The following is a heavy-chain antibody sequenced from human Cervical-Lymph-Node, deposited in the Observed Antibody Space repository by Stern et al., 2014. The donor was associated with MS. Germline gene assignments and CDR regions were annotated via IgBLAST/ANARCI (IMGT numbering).Heavy chain of an antibody. Sequence: QVQLVQSGAEVKKPGSSVKVSCKASGDTFSSLDIGWVRQAPGQGPEWLGGTTPLFGTANYAQNFRGRVTFSADDSTSTTYMELSSLRSEDTAVYYCARHQAGIAADWGQGTLVTVSS. J-gene: IGHJ4*02. V-gene: IGHV1-69*01. CDR2: TTPLFGTA. CDR3: ARHQAGIAAD. D-gene: IGHD6-13*01. CDR1: GDTFSSLD.